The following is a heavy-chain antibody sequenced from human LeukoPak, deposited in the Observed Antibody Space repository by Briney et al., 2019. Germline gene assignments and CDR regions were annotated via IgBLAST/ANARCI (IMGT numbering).Heavy chain of an antibody. CDR2: ISSSSSYI. CDR3: ARVGYSSGWPDY. Sequence: GGSLRLSCAASGFTFSSYSMNWVRQAPGKGLEWVSSISSSSSYIYYADSVKGRFTISRDNAKNSLYLQMNSLRAEDTAVYYCARVGYSSGWPDYWGQGTLVTVSS. V-gene: IGHV3-21*01. CDR1: GFTFSSYS. D-gene: IGHD6-19*01. J-gene: IGHJ4*02.